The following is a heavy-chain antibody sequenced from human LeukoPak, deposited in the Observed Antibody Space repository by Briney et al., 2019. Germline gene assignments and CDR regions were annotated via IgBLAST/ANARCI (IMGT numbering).Heavy chain of an antibody. J-gene: IGHJ4*02. CDR1: GGSISSYY. Sequence: SETLSLTCTVSGGSISSYYWSWIRQPPGKGLEWIGYIYYSGSTNYNPSLKSRVTISVDTSKNQFSLKLSSVTAADTAVYYCARHPIVGSNFDYWGQGTLVTVSS. V-gene: IGHV4-59*08. CDR2: IYYSGST. CDR3: ARHPIVGSNFDY. D-gene: IGHD1-26*01.